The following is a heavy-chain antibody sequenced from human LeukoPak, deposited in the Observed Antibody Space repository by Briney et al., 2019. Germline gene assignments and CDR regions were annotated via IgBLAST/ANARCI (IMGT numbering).Heavy chain of an antibody. J-gene: IGHJ3*01. V-gene: IGHV4-39*02. D-gene: IGHD3-22*01. Sequence: SETLSLTCTVSGGSISSSSYYWGWIRQPPGKGLEWIGSIYYSGSTYYNPSLKSRVTISVDTSKNRFSLKLSSVTAADPAVYSCAGDYYDSSGPPSWGQGTMATVSS. CDR1: GGSISSSSYY. CDR2: IYYSGST. CDR3: AGDYYDSSGPPS.